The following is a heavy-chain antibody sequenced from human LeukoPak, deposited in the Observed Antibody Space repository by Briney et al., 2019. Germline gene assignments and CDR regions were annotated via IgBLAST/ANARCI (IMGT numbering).Heavy chain of an antibody. D-gene: IGHD1-26*01. J-gene: IGHJ1*01. CDR1: GYSFTSYW. CDR2: IYPGDSDT. CDR3: ARAPSMVGRDRSLDH. Sequence: GESLKISCKGSGYSFTSYWIGWVRQMPGKGLEWMGIIYPGDSDTRYSPSFQGQVTISADKSISTAYLQWSSLKASDTAMYYCARAPSMVGRDRSLDHWGQGTLVTVSS. V-gene: IGHV5-51*01.